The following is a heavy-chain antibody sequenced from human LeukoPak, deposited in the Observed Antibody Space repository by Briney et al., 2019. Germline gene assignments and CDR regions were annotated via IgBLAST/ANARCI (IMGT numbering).Heavy chain of an antibody. D-gene: IGHD3-10*01. CDR1: GFTFSRYG. V-gene: IGHV3-30*18. J-gene: IGHJ4*02. CDR3: AKDWMVRGTTIDS. Sequence: GGSLRLSCAASGFTFSRYGMHWVRQAPGKGLEWVAVISYDGSSKYYADSVKGRFTISRDNSKNTLYLQMYSLTAEDTAVYYCAKDWMVRGTTIDSWGQGTLVAVSS. CDR2: ISYDGSSK.